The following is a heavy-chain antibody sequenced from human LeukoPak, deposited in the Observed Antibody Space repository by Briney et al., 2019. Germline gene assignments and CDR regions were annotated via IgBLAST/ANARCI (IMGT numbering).Heavy chain of an antibody. CDR1: GGSISSGSYY. J-gene: IGHJ6*03. CDR3: ARGGVYSNYYYYMDV. CDR2: IYTSGST. D-gene: IGHD4-11*01. V-gene: IGHV4-61*02. Sequence: PSQTLSLTCTVSGGSISSGSYYWSWIRQPAGKGLEWIGRIYTSGSTNYNPSLKSRVTISVDTSKNQFSLKLSSVTAADTAVYYCARGGVYSNYYYYMDVWGKGTTVTVSS.